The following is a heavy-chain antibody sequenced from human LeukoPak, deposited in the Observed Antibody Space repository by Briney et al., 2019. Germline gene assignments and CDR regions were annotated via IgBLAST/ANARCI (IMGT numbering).Heavy chain of an antibody. Sequence: PGGSLRLSCAASGFTFSSYEMNWVRQAPGKGLEWVSYISSSGSTIYYADSVKGRFTISRDNSKNTLYLQMNSLRAEDAAVYYCARDGIAAPASNYYYYYYMDVWGKGTTVTVSS. D-gene: IGHD6-6*01. CDR1: GFTFSSYE. J-gene: IGHJ6*03. V-gene: IGHV3-48*03. CDR3: ARDGIAAPASNYYYYYYMDV. CDR2: ISSSGSTI.